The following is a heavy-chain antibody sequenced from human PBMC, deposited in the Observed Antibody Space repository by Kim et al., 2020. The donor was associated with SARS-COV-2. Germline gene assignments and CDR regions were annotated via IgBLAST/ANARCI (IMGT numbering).Heavy chain of an antibody. D-gene: IGHD6-13*01. J-gene: IGHJ4*02. CDR2: IYSGGSST. CDR1: GFTFSSYA. CDR3: AKDRRGIPGIAAAGTFDY. Sequence: GGSLRLSCAASGFTFSSYAMSWVRQAPGKGLEWVSVIYSGGSSTYYADSVKGRFTISRDNSKNTLYLQMNSLRAEDTAVYYCAKDRRGIPGIAAAGTFDYWGQGTLVTVSS. V-gene: IGHV3-23*03.